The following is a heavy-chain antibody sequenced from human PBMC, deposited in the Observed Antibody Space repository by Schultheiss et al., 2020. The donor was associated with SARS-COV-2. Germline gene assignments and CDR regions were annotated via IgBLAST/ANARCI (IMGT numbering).Heavy chain of an antibody. CDR2: ISYDGSNK. J-gene: IGHJ4*02. D-gene: IGHD5-18*01. V-gene: IGHV3-30*19. CDR3: ARDSADGWLQLWTYFDY. Sequence: GESLKISCAASGFTFSSYGMHWVRQAPGKGLEWVAVISYDGSNKYYADSVKGRFTISRDNSKNTLYLQMNSLRAEDTAVYYCARDSADGWLQLWTYFDYWGQGTLVTVSS. CDR1: GFTFSSYG.